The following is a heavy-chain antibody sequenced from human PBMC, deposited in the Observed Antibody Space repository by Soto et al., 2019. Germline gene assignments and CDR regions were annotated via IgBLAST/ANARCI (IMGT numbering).Heavy chain of an antibody. CDR2: INTGNGFP. Sequence: QAQLVQSGAEVKKPGASVKVSCRASGYSFMSYTLYWLRQAPGQRLEWMGWINTGNGFPKYSQNFQCRVTFTRDTSTNTAYMDLGSLTSEDTAVYYCATNPSGFGAFDTWGQGTMVAVSS. D-gene: IGHD6-19*01. V-gene: IGHV1-3*04. CDR3: ATNPSGFGAFDT. CDR1: GYSFMSYT. J-gene: IGHJ3*02.